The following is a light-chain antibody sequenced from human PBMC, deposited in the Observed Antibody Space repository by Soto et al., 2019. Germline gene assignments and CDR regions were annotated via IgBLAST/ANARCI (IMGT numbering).Light chain of an antibody. Sequence: QSVLTQPPSASGTPGQRVTISCSGSSSNIGSNTVNWYQHLPGTAPKLLIYTSDQRPSGVPDRFSGSRSGTSASLAISGLRSEDEAEYYCAAWDDSLNGHVFGIGTKVTVL. CDR1: SSNIGSNT. V-gene: IGLV1-44*01. CDR3: AAWDDSLNGHV. CDR2: TSD. J-gene: IGLJ1*01.